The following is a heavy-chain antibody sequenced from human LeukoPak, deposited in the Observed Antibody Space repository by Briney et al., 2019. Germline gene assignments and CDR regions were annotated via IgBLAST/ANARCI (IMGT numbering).Heavy chain of an antibody. D-gene: IGHD1-26*01. CDR3: AKDREVSGSYFDY. J-gene: IGHJ4*02. CDR2: ISWNSGSI. Sequence: GGSLRLSCAASGFTFDDYAMHWVRQAPGKGLEWVSGISWNSGSIGYADSVKGRFTISRDNAKNSLYLQMNSLRAEDTALYYCAKDREVSGSYFDYWGQGTLVTASS. V-gene: IGHV3-9*01. CDR1: GFTFDDYA.